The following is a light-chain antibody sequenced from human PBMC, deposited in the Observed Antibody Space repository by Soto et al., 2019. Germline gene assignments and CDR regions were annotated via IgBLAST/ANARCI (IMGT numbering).Light chain of an antibody. J-gene: IGKJ1*01. CDR3: QQYNNWTTWT. V-gene: IGKV3-15*01. Sequence: IVMTQSPATLSVSPGERATLSCRASQSVSSNLAWYQQKPGQAPRLLIYGASTRATGIPARFSGSGSGTEFTLTISSLQSEDFAVYYCQQYNNWTTWTFGQGTKVEIK. CDR2: GAS. CDR1: QSVSSN.